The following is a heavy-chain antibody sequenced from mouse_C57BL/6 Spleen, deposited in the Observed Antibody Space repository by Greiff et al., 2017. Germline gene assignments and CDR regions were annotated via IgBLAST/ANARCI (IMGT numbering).Heavy chain of an antibody. D-gene: IGHD1-1*01. V-gene: IGHV3-6*01. Sequence: EVKLVESGPGLVKPSQSLSLTCSVTGYSITSGYYWNWIRQFPGNKLEWMGYISYDGSNNYNPSLKNRISITRDTSKNQFFLKLNSVTTEDTATYYCARGYYYGSSPCYFDYWGQGTTLTVSS. CDR3: ARGYYYGSSPCYFDY. CDR1: GYSITSGYY. CDR2: ISYDGSN. J-gene: IGHJ2*01.